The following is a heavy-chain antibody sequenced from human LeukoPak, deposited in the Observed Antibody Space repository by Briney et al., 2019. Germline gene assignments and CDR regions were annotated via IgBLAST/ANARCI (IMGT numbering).Heavy chain of an antibody. D-gene: IGHD4-17*01. CDR3: ASPKRLYGDYIFDY. CDR2: ISSSGSTI. J-gene: IGHJ4*02. Sequence: GGSLRLSCAASGFTFSSFEMNWVRQAPGKGLEWVSYISSSGSTIYYADSVKGRFTISRDNAKNSLYLQMNSLRAEDTAVYYCASPKRLYGDYIFDYWGQGTLVTVSS. V-gene: IGHV3-48*03. CDR1: GFTFSSFE.